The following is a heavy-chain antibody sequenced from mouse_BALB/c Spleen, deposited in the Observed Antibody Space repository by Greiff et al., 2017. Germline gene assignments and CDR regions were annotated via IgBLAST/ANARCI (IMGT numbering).Heavy chain of an antibody. CDR1: GFTFSDYY. V-gene: IGHV5-4*02. CDR2: ISDGGSYT. J-gene: IGHJ3*01. CDR3: ARAGEITTVEFAY. D-gene: IGHD1-1*01. Sequence: EVQGVESGGGLVKPGGSLKLSCAASGFTFSDYYMYWVRQTPEKRLEWVATISDGGSYTYYPDSVKGRFTISRDNAKNNLYLQMSSLKSEDTAMYYCARAGEITTVEFAYWGQGTLVTVAA.